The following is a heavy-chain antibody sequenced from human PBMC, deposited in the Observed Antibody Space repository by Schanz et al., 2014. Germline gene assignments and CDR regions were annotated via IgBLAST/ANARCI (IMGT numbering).Heavy chain of an antibody. J-gene: IGHJ4*02. CDR1: GFTFSAYW. Sequence: VQLVESGGGVVQPGRSLRLSCAASGFTFSAYWMTWVRQAPGKGLEWVANIKGDSSEKNYVDSVKGRFTLSRDNAKNSMYLQMNSLRVEDTAVYYCARDPNSVNEIDYWGQGTLVTVSS. V-gene: IGHV3-7*03. CDR2: IKGDSSEK. CDR3: ARDPNSVNEIDY. D-gene: IGHD5-12*01.